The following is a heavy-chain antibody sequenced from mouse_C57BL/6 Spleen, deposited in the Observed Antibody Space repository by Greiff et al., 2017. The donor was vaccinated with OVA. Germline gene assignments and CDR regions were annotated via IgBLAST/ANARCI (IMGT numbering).Heavy chain of an antibody. V-gene: IGHV1-15*01. CDR2: IDPETGGT. Sequence: VQLKESGAELVRPGASVTLSCKASGYTFTDYEMHWVKQTPVHGLEWIGAIDPETGGTAYNQKFKGKAILTADKSSSTAYMELRGLTSEDSAVYYCTRILTGKDYAMDYWGQGTSVTVSS. CDR3: TRILTGKDYAMDY. J-gene: IGHJ4*01. D-gene: IGHD4-1*01. CDR1: GYTFTDYE.